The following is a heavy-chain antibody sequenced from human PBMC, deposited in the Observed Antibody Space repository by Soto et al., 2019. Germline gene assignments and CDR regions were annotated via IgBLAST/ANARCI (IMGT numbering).Heavy chain of an antibody. CDR1: GFTFTNAW. CDR3: APRPTFSYVGPGRGLQH. V-gene: IGHV3-15*01. CDR2: IKSKADGGTA. J-gene: IGHJ1*01. D-gene: IGHD1-26*01. Sequence: EVQLVESGGGLVKPGGSLRLSCAASGFTFTNAWMSWVRQAPGKGLDWVGRIKSKADGGTADYAATVKGRFTIARDDSKNALYLQMNSLKTADTAVYYCAPRPTFSYVGPGRGLQHWGQGTLVTVSS.